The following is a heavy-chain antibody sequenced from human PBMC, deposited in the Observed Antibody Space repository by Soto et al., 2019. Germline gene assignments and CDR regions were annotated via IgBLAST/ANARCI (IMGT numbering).Heavy chain of an antibody. D-gene: IGHD3-22*01. Sequence: SETLSLTCTVSGGSISSSSYYWGWIRQPPGKGLEWIGSIYYSGSTYYNPSLKSRVTISVDTSKNQFSLKLSSVTAADTAVYYCARLMFEYYDSSGYLYWGQGTLVTVSS. CDR1: GGSISSSSYY. CDR2: IYYSGST. J-gene: IGHJ4*02. V-gene: IGHV4-39*01. CDR3: ARLMFEYYDSSGYLY.